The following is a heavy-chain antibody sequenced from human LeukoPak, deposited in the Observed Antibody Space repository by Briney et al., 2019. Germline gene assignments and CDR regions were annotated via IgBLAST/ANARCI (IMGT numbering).Heavy chain of an antibody. CDR3: ARGRKCSGGSCYFSADYYYYYYMDV. D-gene: IGHD2-15*01. Sequence: EASVKVSCKASGYTFTSYDINWVRRATGQGREWMGWMNPNSGNTGYAQKFQGRVTMTRNTSISTAYMELSSLRSEDTAVYYCARGRKCSGGSCYFSADYYYYYYMDVWGKGTTVTVSS. CDR1: GYTFTSYD. J-gene: IGHJ6*03. CDR2: MNPNSGNT. V-gene: IGHV1-8*01.